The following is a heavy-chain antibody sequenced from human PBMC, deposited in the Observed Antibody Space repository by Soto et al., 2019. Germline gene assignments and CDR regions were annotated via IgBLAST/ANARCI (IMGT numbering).Heavy chain of an antibody. CDR3: ATAYTYGPDAFDI. Sequence: QVELVESGGGVVQPGKSLRLSCAASGFTFSSYAMHWVRQAPGKGLEWVAVIFHEGTDEYYADSVKGRLTVSRDNSKNALNLHMNSLKPEDTAVYYCATAYTYGPDAFDIWGQGTMVTVTS. CDR1: GFTFSSYA. D-gene: IGHD5-18*01. V-gene: IGHV3-30-3*01. J-gene: IGHJ3*02. CDR2: IFHEGTDE.